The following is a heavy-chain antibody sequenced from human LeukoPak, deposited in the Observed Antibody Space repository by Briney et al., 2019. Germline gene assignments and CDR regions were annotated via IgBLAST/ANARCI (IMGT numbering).Heavy chain of an antibody. Sequence: ASVKVSCKASGYTFTSYGISWVRQAPGQGLEGMGWISAYNGYTNYAQRLRGRVTMPPDTSPSTAYMERRSLRSDDTAVYYCARDLYWYSSSWYDSYYYYYGMDVWGQGTTVTVSS. CDR1: GYTFTSYG. J-gene: IGHJ6*02. V-gene: IGHV1-18*01. CDR2: ISAYNGYT. D-gene: IGHD6-13*01. CDR3: ARDLYWYSSSWYDSYYYYYGMDV.